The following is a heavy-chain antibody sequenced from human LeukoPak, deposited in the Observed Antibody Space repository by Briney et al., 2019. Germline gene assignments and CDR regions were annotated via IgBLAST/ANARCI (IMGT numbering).Heavy chain of an antibody. CDR3: ARATVQGWLLTVYFDY. V-gene: IGHV4-39*07. D-gene: IGHD3-22*01. J-gene: IGHJ4*02. Sequence: SETLSLTCTVSGGSISSSSYYWGWIRQPPGKGLEWLGSIYYSGSTYYNPSLKSRVTISVDTSKNQFSLKLSSVTAADTAVYYCARATVQGWLLTVYFDYWGQGTLVTVPS. CDR2: IYYSGST. CDR1: GGSISSSSYY.